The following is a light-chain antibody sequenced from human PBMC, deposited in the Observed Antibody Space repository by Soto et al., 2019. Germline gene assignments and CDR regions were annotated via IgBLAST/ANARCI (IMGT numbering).Light chain of an antibody. Sequence: QAVVTQPPSASGTPGQRVSISCSGSTSNIGRNSVSWYQQLPGTAPKLLIYSNNQRPSGVPDRFSGSKSGTSASLAISGLQSGDEADYYCAAWDDSLNGYVFGTGTKLTVL. CDR3: AAWDDSLNGYV. CDR2: SNN. CDR1: TSNIGRNS. J-gene: IGLJ1*01. V-gene: IGLV1-44*01.